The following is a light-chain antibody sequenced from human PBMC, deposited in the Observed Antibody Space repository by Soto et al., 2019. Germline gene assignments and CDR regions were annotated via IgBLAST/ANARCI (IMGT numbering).Light chain of an antibody. CDR1: QTVRNNY. CDR2: DAS. V-gene: IGKV3D-20*02. Sequence: EFVLTQSPGTLSLSPGERATLSCRASQTVRNNYLAWYQQKPGQAPRLLIYDASSRATGIPDRFSGGGSGTDFTLTISRLEPEDFALYYCQQRHNSWTFGQGTKVDIK. CDR3: QQRHNSWT. J-gene: IGKJ1*01.